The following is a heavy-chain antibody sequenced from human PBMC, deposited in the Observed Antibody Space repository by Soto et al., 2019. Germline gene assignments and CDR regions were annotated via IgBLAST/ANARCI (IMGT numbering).Heavy chain of an antibody. Sequence: ASVKVSCKASGYTFTSYGISWVRQAPGQGLEWMGWISAYNGNTNYAQKLQGRVTMTTDTFTSTAYMELRSLRSDDTAVYYCARVSSSSWLYNYYYYYYMDVWGKGTTVTVSS. D-gene: IGHD6-13*01. CDR3: ARVSSSSWLYNYYYYYYMDV. V-gene: IGHV1-18*01. CDR1: GYTFTSYG. CDR2: ISAYNGNT. J-gene: IGHJ6*03.